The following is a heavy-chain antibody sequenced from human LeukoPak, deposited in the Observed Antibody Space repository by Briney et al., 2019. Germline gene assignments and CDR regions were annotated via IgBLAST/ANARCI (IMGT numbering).Heavy chain of an antibody. V-gene: IGHV3-73*01. D-gene: IGHD6-19*01. Sequence: GGSLRLSCAASGFTFSGSAMHWVRQASGKGLEWVGRIRSKANSYATAYAASVKGRFTISRDDSKNTAYLQMNSLKTEDTAVYCYTRRIAVAGDNWFDPWGQGTLVTVSS. CDR1: GFTFSGSA. CDR2: IRSKANSYAT. J-gene: IGHJ5*02. CDR3: TRRIAVAGDNWFDP.